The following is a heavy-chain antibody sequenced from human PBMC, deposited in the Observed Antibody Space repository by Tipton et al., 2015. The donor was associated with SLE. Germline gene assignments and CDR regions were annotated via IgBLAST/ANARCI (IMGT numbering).Heavy chain of an antibody. CDR1: GGSISSYY. J-gene: IGHJ3*02. D-gene: IGHD4-23*01. V-gene: IGHV4-4*07. CDR3: ATFYGGNPGAFDI. Sequence: LRLSCTVSGGSISSYYWSWIRQPAGKGLEWIGRIYTSGSTYYNPSLKSRVTISVDTSKNQFSLKLNSVTAADTAVYYCATFYGGNPGAFDIWGQGTMVTVSS. CDR2: IYTSGST.